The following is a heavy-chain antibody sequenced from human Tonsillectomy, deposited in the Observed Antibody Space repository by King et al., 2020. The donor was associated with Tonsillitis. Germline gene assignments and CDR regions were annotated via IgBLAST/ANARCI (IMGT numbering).Heavy chain of an antibody. J-gene: IGHJ4*02. V-gene: IGHV3-30*03. D-gene: IGHD3-16*01. CDR1: GFTFSSYV. CDR2: ISYYGSNK. CDR3: GRGGFDY. Sequence: QLVQSGGGVVQPGRSLRLSCAASGFTFSSYVMHWVRQAPGKGLDGVALISYYGSNKYHAGSVKGRFIISRDNSKNTLFLQMDRLSAGDTAVYYCGRGGFDYWGQGTPGTVSS.